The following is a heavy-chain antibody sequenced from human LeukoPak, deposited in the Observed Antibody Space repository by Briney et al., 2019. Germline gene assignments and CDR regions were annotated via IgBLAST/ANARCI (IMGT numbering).Heavy chain of an antibody. D-gene: IGHD4/OR15-4a*01. CDR3: VADGAGYPG. CDR1: GFTFSKSW. Sequence: PGRSLSLSCEVSGFTFSKSWMSWVRQAPGPGQEWVGNINERGSAPYYVTSVKRRFTISRNNTKNSLYIQMYRLGVEETGVYFGVADGAGYPGWGQGTLVTVSS. J-gene: IGHJ4*02. V-gene: IGHV3-7*01. CDR2: INERGSAP.